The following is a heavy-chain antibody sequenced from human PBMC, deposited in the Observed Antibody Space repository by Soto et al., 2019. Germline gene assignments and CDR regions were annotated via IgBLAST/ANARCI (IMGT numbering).Heavy chain of an antibody. D-gene: IGHD4-17*01. CDR3: ARDHGGNSGYFDY. V-gene: IGHV4-59*12. Sequence: SETLSLTXTVSGGSISSYYWSWIRQPPGKGLEWIGYIYYSGSTNYNPSLKSRVTISVDTSKNQFSLKLSSVTAADTAVYYCARDHGGNSGYFDYWGQGTLVTVS. J-gene: IGHJ4*02. CDR2: IYYSGST. CDR1: GGSISSYY.